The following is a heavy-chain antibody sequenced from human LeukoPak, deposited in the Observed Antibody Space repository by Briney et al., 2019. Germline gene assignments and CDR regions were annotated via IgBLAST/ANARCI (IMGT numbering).Heavy chain of an antibody. Sequence: ASVRVSCKASGYTFTGYYMHWVRQAPGQGLEWMGWINPNSGGTNYAQKFQGRVTMTRDTSISTAYMELSRLRSDDTAVYYCARDAVDTAMGDYWGQGTLVIVSS. CDR3: ARDAVDTAMGDY. D-gene: IGHD5-18*01. V-gene: IGHV1-2*02. J-gene: IGHJ4*02. CDR2: INPNSGGT. CDR1: GYTFTGYY.